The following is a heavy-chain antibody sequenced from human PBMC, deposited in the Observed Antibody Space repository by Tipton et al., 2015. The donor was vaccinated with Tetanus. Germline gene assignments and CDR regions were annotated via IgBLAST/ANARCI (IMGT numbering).Heavy chain of an antibody. V-gene: IGHV4-30-2*01. Sequence: TLSLTCAVSGGSISSGGYSWSWIRQPPGKGLEWIGYIYHSGSTYYNPSLKSRVTISVDRSKNQFSLKLSSVTAADTAVYYCARGLVVVQLWRLTGAYYFDYWGQGTLVTVSS. J-gene: IGHJ4*02. CDR3: ARGLVVVQLWRLTGAYYFDY. CDR2: IYHSGST. CDR1: GGSISSGGYS. D-gene: IGHD5-18*01.